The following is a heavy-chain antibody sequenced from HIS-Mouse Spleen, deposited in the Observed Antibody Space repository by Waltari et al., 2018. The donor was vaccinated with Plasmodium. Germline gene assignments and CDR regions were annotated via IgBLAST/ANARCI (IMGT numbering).Heavy chain of an antibody. CDR3: ARWRYSSSWYYFDY. J-gene: IGHJ4*02. D-gene: IGHD6-13*01. V-gene: IGHV3-7*01. Sequence: QWVANIKQDGSEKYYVDSVKGRFTISRDNAKNSLYLQMNSLRAEDTAVYYCARWRYSSSWYYFDYWGQGTLVTVSS. CDR2: IKQDGSEK.